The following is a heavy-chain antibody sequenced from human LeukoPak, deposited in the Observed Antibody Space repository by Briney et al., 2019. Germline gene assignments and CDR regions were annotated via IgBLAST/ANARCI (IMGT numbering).Heavy chain of an antibody. CDR2: IDSSGATI. CDR1: GFTFSDYY. Sequence: GGSLRLSCAASGFTFSDYYMNWIRQAPGKGLEWVSHIDSSGATIYHADSVKGRFTISRDNAKNSLYLQMNSLRAEDTAVYYCARDFPLSIVVVPSAIGWFDPWGQGTLVTVSS. D-gene: IGHD2-2*02. CDR3: ARDFPLSIVVVPSAIGWFDP. J-gene: IGHJ5*02. V-gene: IGHV3-11*04.